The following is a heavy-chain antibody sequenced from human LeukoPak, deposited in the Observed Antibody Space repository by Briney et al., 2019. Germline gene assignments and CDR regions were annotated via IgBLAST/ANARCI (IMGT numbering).Heavy chain of an antibody. D-gene: IGHD4-17*01. V-gene: IGHV4-59*01. CDR2: IYYSGST. CDR1: GGSISSYY. Sequence: PSETLSLTCTVSGGSISSYYWSWIRQPPGKGLEWIGYIYYSGSTNYNPSLKSRVTISVDTSKNQFSLKLSSVTAADTAVYYCASDDTVTGNDAFDIWGQGTMVTVSS. CDR3: ASDDTVTGNDAFDI. J-gene: IGHJ3*02.